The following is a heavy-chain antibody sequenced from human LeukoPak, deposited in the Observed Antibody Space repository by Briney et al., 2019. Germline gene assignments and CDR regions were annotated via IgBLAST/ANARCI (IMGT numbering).Heavy chain of an antibody. J-gene: IGHJ4*02. V-gene: IGHV4-61*02. CDR2: IYNSGST. CDR3: ARGGDSSGYYYRIDY. CDR1: GGSISSGSYY. Sequence: SETLSLTCTVSGGSISSGSYYWSWIRQPAGKGLEWIGRIYNSGSTNYNPSLKSRVTMSVDTSKNQFSLKLSSVTAADTAVYYCARGGDSSGYYYRIDYWGQGTLVTVSS. D-gene: IGHD3-22*01.